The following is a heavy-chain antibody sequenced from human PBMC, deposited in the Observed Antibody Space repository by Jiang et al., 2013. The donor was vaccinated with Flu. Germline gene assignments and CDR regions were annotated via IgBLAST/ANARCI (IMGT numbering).Heavy chain of an antibody. CDR1: GGSISSSSYY. D-gene: IGHD3-10*01. Sequence: GPGLVKPSETLSLTCTVSGGSISSSSYYWGWIRQPPGKGLEWIGSIYYSGSTYYNPSLKSRVTISVDTSKNQFSLKLSSVTAADTAVYYCARLWPGSYPIDRLGWAFDIWGQGTMVTVSS. CDR3: ARLWPGSYPIDRLGWAFDI. J-gene: IGHJ3*02. V-gene: IGHV4-39*01. CDR2: IYYSGST.